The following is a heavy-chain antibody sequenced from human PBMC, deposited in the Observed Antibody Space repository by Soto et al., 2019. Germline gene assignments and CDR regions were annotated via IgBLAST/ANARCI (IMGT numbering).Heavy chain of an antibody. J-gene: IGHJ3*02. CDR2: ITYDGSNK. V-gene: IGHV3-30-3*01. CDR3: ARGVNHILDAFDI. CDR1: GFTFSSYA. D-gene: IGHD2-15*01. Sequence: GGSLRLSCAASGFTFSSYAMQWVRQAPGKGLEWVAVITYDGSNKYYADSVKGRFTMSRYNSKNTLSLQMNSLRAEDTAVYYCARGVNHILDAFDIWGQGTMVTVSS.